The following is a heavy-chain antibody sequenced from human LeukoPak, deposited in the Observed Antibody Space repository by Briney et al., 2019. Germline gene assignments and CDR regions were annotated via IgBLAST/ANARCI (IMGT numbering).Heavy chain of an antibody. CDR3: ARPDYSSSWYRGLNAFDI. J-gene: IGHJ3*02. D-gene: IGHD6-13*01. CDR2: INHSGST. CDR1: GGSFSGYY. Sequence: PSETLSLTCAVYGGSFSGYYWSWIRQPPGKGLEWIGEINHSGSTNYNPSLKSRVTISVDTSKNQFSLKLSSVTAADTAVYYCARPDYSSSWYRGLNAFDIWGQGTMVTVSS. V-gene: IGHV4-34*01.